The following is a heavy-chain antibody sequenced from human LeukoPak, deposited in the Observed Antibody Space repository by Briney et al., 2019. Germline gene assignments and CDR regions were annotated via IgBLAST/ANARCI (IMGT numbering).Heavy chain of an antibody. CDR2: INPSGGST. D-gene: IGHD6-19*01. CDR3: ASTPMYSSGWYAFDI. V-gene: IGHV1-46*01. J-gene: IGHJ3*02. Sequence: ASVKVSCKASGYTFTSYYMHWVRQAPGHGLERMGIINPSGGSTSYAQKFQGRVTMTRDTSTSTVYMELSSLRSEDTAVYYCASTPMYSSGWYAFDIWGQGTMVTVSS. CDR1: GYTFTSYY.